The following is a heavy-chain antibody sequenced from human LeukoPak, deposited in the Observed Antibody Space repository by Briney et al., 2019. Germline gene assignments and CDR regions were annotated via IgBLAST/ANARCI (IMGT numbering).Heavy chain of an antibody. V-gene: IGHV3-7*01. CDR3: ARADLTSGYDDY. J-gene: IGHJ4*02. CDR2: IKQDGSEK. D-gene: IGHD1-1*01. Sequence: PGGSLRLSCAASGFTLSSYWMSWVRQAPGKGLEWMANIKQDGSEKYYVDSVKGRFTISRDNAKNSLCLQMNSLRAEDTAVYYCARADLTSGYDDYWGQGTLVTVSS. CDR1: GFTLSSYW.